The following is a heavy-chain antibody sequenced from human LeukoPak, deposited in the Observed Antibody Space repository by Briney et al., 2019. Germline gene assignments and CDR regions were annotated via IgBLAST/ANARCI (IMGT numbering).Heavy chain of an antibody. J-gene: IGHJ4*02. V-gene: IGHV3-9*01. D-gene: IGHD3-3*01. CDR3: AKGSTFGSGYYYYFDY. Sequence: GRSLRLSCAASGFTFDDYAMHWVRQAPGQGLEWVAGISWNSGSIGYADSVKGRFTISRDNAKSSLYLQMNSLRAEDTALYYCAKGSTFGSGYYYYFDYWGQGTLVTVSS. CDR2: ISWNSGSI. CDR1: GFTFDDYA.